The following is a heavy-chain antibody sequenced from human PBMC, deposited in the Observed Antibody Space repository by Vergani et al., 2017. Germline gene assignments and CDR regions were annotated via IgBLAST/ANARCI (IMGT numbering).Heavy chain of an antibody. J-gene: IGHJ4*02. Sequence: QLQLQESGPGLVKPSETLSLTCTVPGGSISSSSYYWGWIRQPPGKGLEWIGSIYYSGSTYYNPSLKSRVTISVDTSKNQFSLKLSSVTAADTAVYYCARAFRVFGVVIEFYFDYWGQGTLVTVSS. CDR2: IYYSGST. D-gene: IGHD3-3*01. CDR3: ARAFRVFGVVIEFYFDY. V-gene: IGHV4-39*07. CDR1: GGSISSSSYY.